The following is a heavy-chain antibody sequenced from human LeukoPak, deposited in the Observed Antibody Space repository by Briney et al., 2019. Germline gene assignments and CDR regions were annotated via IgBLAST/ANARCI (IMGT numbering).Heavy chain of an antibody. CDR1: GGSIRSYY. Sequence: SETLSLTCTVSGGSIRSYYWSWIRQPPGKGLEWIGFIYYTGDTKYNPSLKSRLTISVDTSKNQFSLKVSSVTAADTAVYYCVRSKSGTYGWFDPWGQGTLVTVSS. J-gene: IGHJ5*02. V-gene: IGHV4-59*01. CDR2: IYYTGDT. CDR3: VRSKSGTYGWFDP. D-gene: IGHD4-17*01.